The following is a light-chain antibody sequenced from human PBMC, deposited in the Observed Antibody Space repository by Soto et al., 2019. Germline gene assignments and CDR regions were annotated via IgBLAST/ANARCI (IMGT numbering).Light chain of an antibody. CDR3: QKYNSAPWT. CDR2: AAS. J-gene: IGKJ1*01. V-gene: IGKV1-27*01. CDR1: QGISNY. Sequence: DIQMTQSPSSLSASVGDRVTITCRASQGISNYLAWYQQKPGKVPKLLIYAASTLQSGVPSRFSGSGSGTDFTLTISSLQPEDVATYYGQKYNSAPWTVGQGNKVESK.